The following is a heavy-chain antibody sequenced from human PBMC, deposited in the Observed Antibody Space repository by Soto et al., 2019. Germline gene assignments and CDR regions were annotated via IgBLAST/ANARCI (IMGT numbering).Heavy chain of an antibody. CDR1: GADINTYS. Sequence: SETLSLTCSVSGADINTYSWTWIRQPAVKGLEWIGRIYTSASINYNPSLKGRVTLSVDTSTNQVSLRLASVTAADTAIYYCARDREAGYNFYYGMDVWGQGTTVTVS. CDR2: IYTSASI. CDR3: ARDREAGYNFYYGMDV. V-gene: IGHV4-4*07. D-gene: IGHD6-19*01. J-gene: IGHJ6*02.